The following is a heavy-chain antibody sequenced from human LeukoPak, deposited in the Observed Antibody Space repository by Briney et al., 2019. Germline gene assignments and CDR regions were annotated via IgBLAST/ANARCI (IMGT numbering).Heavy chain of an antibody. CDR1: GFTFSSYA. D-gene: IGHD2-2*02. J-gene: IGHJ4*02. Sequence: GGSLRLSCAASGFTFSSYAMSWVRQAPGKGLEWVSAISGSGGSTYYADSVKGRFTISRDNSKNTLYLQMNSLRAEDTAVYYCAKDITRYCSSTSCYTFDYWGQGTLVTVSS. V-gene: IGHV3-23*01. CDR2: ISGSGGST. CDR3: AKDITRYCSSTSCYTFDY.